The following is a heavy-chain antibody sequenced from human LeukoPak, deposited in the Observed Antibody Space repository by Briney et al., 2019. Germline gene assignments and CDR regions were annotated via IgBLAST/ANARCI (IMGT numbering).Heavy chain of an antibody. CDR3: ARDYSRLPGYFDY. CDR2: ISYDGSNK. V-gene: IGHV3-30*04. D-gene: IGHD4-11*01. CDR1: GFTFSSYA. Sequence: PGGSLRLSCAASGFTFSSYAMHWVRQAPGKGLEWVAVISYDGSNKYYADSVKGRFTISRDNAKNSLYLQMNSLRAEDTAVYYCARDYSRLPGYFDYWGQGTLVTVSS. J-gene: IGHJ4*02.